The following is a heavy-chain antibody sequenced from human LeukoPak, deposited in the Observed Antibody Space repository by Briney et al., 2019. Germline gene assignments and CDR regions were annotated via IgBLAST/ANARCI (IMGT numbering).Heavy chain of an antibody. D-gene: IGHD2/OR15-2a*01. CDR2: ITSSSTI. CDR1: GFTFSSYE. Sequence: GGSLRLSCAASGFTFSSYEMNWARQAPGKGLEWVSYITSSSTIYYADSVKGRFTISRDNAKNSLYLQMNSLRAEDTAVYYCARGIVGGASYYYGIDVWGLGTTVTVSS. V-gene: IGHV3-48*03. J-gene: IGHJ6*02. CDR3: ARGIVGGASYYYGIDV.